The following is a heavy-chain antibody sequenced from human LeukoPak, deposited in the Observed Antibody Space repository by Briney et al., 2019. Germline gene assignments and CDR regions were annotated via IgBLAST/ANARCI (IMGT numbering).Heavy chain of an antibody. J-gene: IGHJ6*03. CDR2: ISGTGGST. CDR3: AKDLTYSSSWYYYYYYMDV. Sequence: GGSLRLSCAASGFTFSTYAMTWVRQAPGKGLEWVSLISGTGGSTYYADSVKGRFTISRDNSKNTLYLQMNSLRAEDTAVYYCAKDLTYSSSWYYYYYYMDVWGKGATVTVSS. D-gene: IGHD6-13*01. V-gene: IGHV3-23*01. CDR1: GFTFSTYA.